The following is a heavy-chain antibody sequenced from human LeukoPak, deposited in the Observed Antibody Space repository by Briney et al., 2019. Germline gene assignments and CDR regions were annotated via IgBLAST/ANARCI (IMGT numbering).Heavy chain of an antibody. CDR2: INPNSGGT. V-gene: IGHV1-2*02. CDR1: GYTFTGYY. J-gene: IGHJ4*02. D-gene: IGHD3-22*01. Sequence: ASVKVSCKASGYTFTGYYMHWVRQAPGQGLEWMGWINPNSGGTNYAQKFQGRVTMTRDTSISTAYMELSRMRSDDTAVYYCATLGTLNTRDYYDSSGYYYFDYWGQGTLVTVSS. CDR3: ATLGTLNTRDYYDSSGYYYFDY.